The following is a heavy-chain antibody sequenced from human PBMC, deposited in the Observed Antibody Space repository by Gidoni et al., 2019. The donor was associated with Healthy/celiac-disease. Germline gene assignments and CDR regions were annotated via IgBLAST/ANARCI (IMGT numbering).Heavy chain of an antibody. CDR2: IYSGGST. J-gene: IGHJ4*02. V-gene: IGHV3-66*01. CDR1: GFTVSSNY. CDR3: ATGRVVVDYFDY. D-gene: IGHD3-22*01. Sequence: EVQLVESGGGLVQPGGSLRLSCAASGFTVSSNYMSWVRQAPGKGLEWVSVIYSGGSTYYADSVKRRFTISRDNSKNTLYLQMNSLRAEDTAVYYCATGRVVVDYFDYWGQGTLVTVSS.